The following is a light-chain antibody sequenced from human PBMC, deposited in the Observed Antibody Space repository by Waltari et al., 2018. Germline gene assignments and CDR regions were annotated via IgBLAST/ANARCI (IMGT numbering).Light chain of an antibody. CDR2: HVS. V-gene: IGKV3-20*01. J-gene: IGKJ1*01. Sequence: EIVLTQSPGTLSLSPGERATLSCRASQSLRIYLAWYQQKPGQAPRLLIYHVSSRATGIPDMFSGSGSGTDFSLTISRLEPEDFAVYYCKHYESLPVTFGQGTKVEIK. CDR3: KHYESLPVT. CDR1: QSLRIY.